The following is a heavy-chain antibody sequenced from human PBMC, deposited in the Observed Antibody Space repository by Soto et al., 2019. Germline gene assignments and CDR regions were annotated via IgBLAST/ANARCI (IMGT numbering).Heavy chain of an antibody. Sequence: GASVKVSCKASGGTFSSYAISWVRQAPGQGLEWMGGIIPIFGTANYAQKFQGRVTITADKSTSTAYMELSSLRSEDTAVYYCARALYCSSTSCYHGVIGGFDYWGQGTLVTVSS. CDR1: GGTFSSYA. CDR3: ARALYCSSTSCYHGVIGGFDY. V-gene: IGHV1-69*06. CDR2: IIPIFGTA. J-gene: IGHJ4*02. D-gene: IGHD2-2*01.